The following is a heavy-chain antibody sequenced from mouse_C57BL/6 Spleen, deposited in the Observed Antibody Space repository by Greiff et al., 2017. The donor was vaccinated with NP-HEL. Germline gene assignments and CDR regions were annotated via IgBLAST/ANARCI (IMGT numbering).Heavy chain of an antibody. V-gene: IGHV5-6*02. D-gene: IGHD2-10*02. J-gene: IGHJ4*01. CDR2: ISSGGSYT. CDR3: ARYGNYESAMDY. Sequence: EVKLVESGGDLVKPGGSLKLSCAASGFTFSSYGMSWVRQTPDKRLEWVATISSGGSYTYYPDSVKGRFTISRDNAKNTLYLQMSSLKSEDTAMYYCARYGNYESAMDYWGQGTSVTVSS. CDR1: GFTFSSYG.